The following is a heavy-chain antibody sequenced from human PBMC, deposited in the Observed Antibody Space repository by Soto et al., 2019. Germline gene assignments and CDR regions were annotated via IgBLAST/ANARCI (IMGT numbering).Heavy chain of an antibody. CDR2: ISSSSSTI. J-gene: IGHJ4*02. CDR3: ARGLFYYDSSAYLGY. CDR1: GLTFSSYS. Sequence: GGSLRLSCAASGLTFSSYSMNWVRQAPGKGLEWVSYISSSSSTIYYADSVKGRFTISRDNAKNSLYLQMNSLRAEDTAVYYCARGLFYYDSSAYLGYWGQGTLVTVSS. V-gene: IGHV3-48*04. D-gene: IGHD3-22*01.